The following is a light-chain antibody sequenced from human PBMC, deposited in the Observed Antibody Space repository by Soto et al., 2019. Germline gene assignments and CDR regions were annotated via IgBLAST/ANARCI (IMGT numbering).Light chain of an antibody. CDR2: GAS. J-gene: IGKJ5*01. CDR3: QQYSDWFPVT. Sequence: EIVLTQSPATLSVSPGDTATLSCRASQSVGSRLGWYQQRPGQAPRLLIYGASNCATGIPARFSGRGSGTEYTPTIISRQHDDFAVYYCQQYSDWFPVTFAQGTRLEIK. V-gene: IGKV3-15*01. CDR1: QSVGSR.